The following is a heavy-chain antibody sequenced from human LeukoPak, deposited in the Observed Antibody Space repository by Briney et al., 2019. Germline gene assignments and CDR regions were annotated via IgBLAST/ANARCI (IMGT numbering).Heavy chain of an antibody. Sequence: SETLSLTCTVTAYPISSGYYWGWIRQPPGKGLECIGGVYHSGSTFYDPSLKSRVTISADTSKNQLSLKLNSVTAADTAVYYCARHWGNGPGTGAGPIDYWGQETLVTVSS. CDR1: AYPISSGYY. D-gene: IGHD3/OR15-3a*01. V-gene: IGHV4-38-2*02. CDR3: ARHWGNGPGTGAGPIDY. CDR2: VYHSGST. J-gene: IGHJ4*02.